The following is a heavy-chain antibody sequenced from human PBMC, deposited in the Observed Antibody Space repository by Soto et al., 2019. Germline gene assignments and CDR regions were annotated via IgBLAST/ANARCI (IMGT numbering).Heavy chain of an antibody. D-gene: IGHD3-10*01. J-gene: IGHJ5*02. CDR2: IYYSGST. Sequence: QVQLQESGPGLVKPSQTLSLTCTVSGGSISSGGYYWSWIRQHPGKGLEWIGYIYYSGSTYYNPSLKSRVTISVDTSKNQFSLKLSSVTAADTAVYYCARVSEDYGWFGELSPINWFDPWGQGTLVTVSS. CDR1: GGSISSGGYY. V-gene: IGHV4-31*03. CDR3: ARVSEDYGWFGELSPINWFDP.